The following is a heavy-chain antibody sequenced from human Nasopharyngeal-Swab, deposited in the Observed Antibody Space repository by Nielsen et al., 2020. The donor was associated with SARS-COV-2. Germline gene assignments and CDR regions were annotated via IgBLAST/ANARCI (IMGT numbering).Heavy chain of an antibody. Sequence: GGSLRLSCAASGFTFSSYGMHWVRQAPGKGLGWVAVISYDGSNKYYADSVKGRFTISRDNSKNTLYLQMNSLRAEDTAVYYCARDEYSSSWYPDYWGQGTLVTVSS. CDR2: ISYDGSNK. CDR3: ARDEYSSSWYPDY. CDR1: GFTFSSYG. V-gene: IGHV3-30*03. D-gene: IGHD6-13*01. J-gene: IGHJ4*02.